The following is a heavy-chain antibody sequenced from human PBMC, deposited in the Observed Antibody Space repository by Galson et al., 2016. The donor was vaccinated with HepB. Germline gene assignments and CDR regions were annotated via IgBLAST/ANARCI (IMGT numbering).Heavy chain of an antibody. CDR3: ARDFDLPTGSIDYYYYYMDA. V-gene: IGHV3-11*06. CDR2: ISSSSSYT. Sequence: SLRLSCAASGFTFSDYYMSWIRQAPGKGLEWVSYISSSSSYTNYADSVKGRFTISRDNAKNSLYLQMNSLRAEDTAVYYCARDFDLPTGSIDYYYYYMDAWCKWTTVTVSS. CDR1: GFTFSDYY. D-gene: IGHD1-1*01. J-gene: IGHJ6*03.